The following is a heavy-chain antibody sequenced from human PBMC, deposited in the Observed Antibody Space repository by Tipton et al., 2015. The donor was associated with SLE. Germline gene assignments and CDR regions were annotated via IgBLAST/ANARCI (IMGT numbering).Heavy chain of an antibody. Sequence: GSLRLSCAASGFTFSSYWMHWVRQAPGKGLVWVSRINSDGSSTSYADSVKGRFTISRDNAKNTLYLQMNSLRAEDTAVYYCASVGGGGLYYYYYYMDVWGKGTTVTVSS. V-gene: IGHV3-74*01. CDR1: GFTFSSYW. CDR3: ASVGGGGLYYYYYYMDV. CDR2: INSDGSST. D-gene: IGHD3-16*01. J-gene: IGHJ6*03.